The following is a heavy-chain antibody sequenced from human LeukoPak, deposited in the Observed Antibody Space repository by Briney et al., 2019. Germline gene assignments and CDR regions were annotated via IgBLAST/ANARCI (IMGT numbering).Heavy chain of an antibody. Sequence: SGGSLRLSCAASGFTVSSNYMSWVRQAPGKGLEWVSIIYSGGSTYYTDSVKGRFTISRDDSKNTLYLQMNSLRAEDTAVYYCVRDRGPGGYSYSLDAFHTWGQGTMVTVSS. CDR1: GFTVSSNY. CDR3: VRDRGPGGYSYSLDAFHT. J-gene: IGHJ3*02. CDR2: IYSGGST. D-gene: IGHD5-18*01. V-gene: IGHV3-66*01.